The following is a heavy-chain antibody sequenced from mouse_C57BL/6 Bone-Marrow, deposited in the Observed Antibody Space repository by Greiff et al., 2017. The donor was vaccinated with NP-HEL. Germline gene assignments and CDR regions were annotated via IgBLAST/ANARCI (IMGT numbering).Heavy chain of an antibody. CDR1: GYTFTSYG. D-gene: IGHD1-1*01. CDR2: IYPRSGNT. V-gene: IGHV1-81*01. Sequence: QVQLQQSGAELARPGASVKLSCKASGYTFTSYGISWVKQRTGQGLEWIGEIYPRSGNTYYNEKFKGKATLTADKSSSTAYMELRSLTSEDSAVYYCARSYYGSSCYWYFGGRGTRATVTV. CDR3: ARSYYGSSCYWYFGG. J-gene: IGHJ1*03.